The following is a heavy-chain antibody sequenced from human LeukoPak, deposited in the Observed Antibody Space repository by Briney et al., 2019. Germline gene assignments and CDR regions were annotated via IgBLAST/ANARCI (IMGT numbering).Heavy chain of an antibody. Sequence: ASVKVSCKASGYTFTGYYMHWVRQAPGQGLEWMGWINPNSGGTNYAQKFQGRVTMTRDTSISTAYMELSRLRSVDPAVYYCARDLRLRLMAVGYWGQGNLVTVSS. CDR1: GYTFTGYY. CDR2: INPNSGGT. D-gene: IGHD5-12*01. V-gene: IGHV1-2*02. CDR3: ARDLRLRLMAVGY. J-gene: IGHJ4*02.